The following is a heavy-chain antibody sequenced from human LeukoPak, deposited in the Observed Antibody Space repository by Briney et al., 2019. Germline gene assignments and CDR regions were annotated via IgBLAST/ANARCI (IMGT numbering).Heavy chain of an antibody. CDR3: AKDLPPWSYGGNPEVDY. CDR1: GLIYSDAW. J-gene: IGHJ4*02. D-gene: IGHD4-23*01. V-gene: IGHV3-15*04. CDR2: IANKINSERK. Sequence: GGSLRLSCAASGLIYSDAWMGWVRQAPGKGLEWVGRIANKINSERKDYAAPVRGRFSISRDDSENTLYLQMNGLQTEDTGVYYCAKDLPPWSYGGNPEVDYWGQGTLVTVSS.